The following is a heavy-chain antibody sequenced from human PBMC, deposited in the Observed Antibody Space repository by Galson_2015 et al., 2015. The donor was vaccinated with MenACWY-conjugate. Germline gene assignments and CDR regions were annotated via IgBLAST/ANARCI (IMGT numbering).Heavy chain of an antibody. CDR2: INSDGSST. CDR1: GFTFSSYW. J-gene: IGHJ4*02. V-gene: IGHV3-74*01. CDR3: ARTGGSPPRGFDY. D-gene: IGHD1-26*01. Sequence: SLRLSCAVSGFTFSSYWMHWVRQAPGKGLVWVSRINSDGSSTSYADTAKGRFTISRDNAENTLYLQMNSLRAEDTAVYYCARTGGSPPRGFDYWGQGTLVTVSS.